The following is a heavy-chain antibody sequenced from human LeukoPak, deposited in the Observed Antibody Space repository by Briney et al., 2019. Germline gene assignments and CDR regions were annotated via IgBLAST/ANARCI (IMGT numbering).Heavy chain of an antibody. CDR3: AKDKGDFWSGHHY. Sequence: GGSLRLSCAAAGFTFSNYAMYWVRQAPGKGLEWVSSITGSGGSTYYADSVKGRFTISRDNSKNTLYLQMSSLRAEDTAVYYCAKDKGDFWSGHHYWGQGTLVTVSS. D-gene: IGHD3-3*01. CDR2: ITGSGGST. V-gene: IGHV3-23*01. CDR1: GFTFSNYA. J-gene: IGHJ4*02.